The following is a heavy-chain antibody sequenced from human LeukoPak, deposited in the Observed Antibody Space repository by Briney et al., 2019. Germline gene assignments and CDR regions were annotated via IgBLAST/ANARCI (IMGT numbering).Heavy chain of an antibody. CDR3: ARGDGSGSYWGLAGY. J-gene: IGHJ4*02. CDR1: GGTFSSYA. V-gene: IGHV1-69*06. CDR2: IIPIFGTA. D-gene: IGHD3-10*01. Sequence: SVKVSCKASGGTFSSYAISWVRQAPGQGLEWMGRIIPIFGTANYAQKFQGRVTITADKSTSTAYMELSSLRSEDTAVYYCARGDGSGSYWGLAGYWGQGTLVTVSP.